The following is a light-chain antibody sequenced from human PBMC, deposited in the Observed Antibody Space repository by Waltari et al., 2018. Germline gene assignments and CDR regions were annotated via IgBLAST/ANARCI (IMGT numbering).Light chain of an antibody. CDR1: RMVVRGR. J-gene: IGKJ2*01. V-gene: IGKV3-20*01. CDR2: GAA. Sequence: RASRMVVRGRIAGVLHRPGQAPRLLMYGAAGRATGIADRFSGSGSGTDFSRTISRVEPEDFAVYYCQQFGSSGMYTFGQGTKLEIK. CDR3: QQFGSSGMYT.